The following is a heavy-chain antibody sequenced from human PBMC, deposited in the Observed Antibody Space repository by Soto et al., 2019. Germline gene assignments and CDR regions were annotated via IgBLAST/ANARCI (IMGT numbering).Heavy chain of an antibody. V-gene: IGHV4-59*01. CDR1: GGSISSYY. J-gene: IGHJ6*02. CDR3: ARGKRDMDYYYGMDV. CDR2: IYYSGST. Sequence: SETLSLTCTVSGGSISSYYWSWIRQPPGKGLEWIGYIYYSGSTNYNPSLKSRVTISVDTSKNQFSLKLSSVTAADTAVYYCARGKRDMDYYYGMDVWGQGTTVTVSS. D-gene: IGHD2-15*01.